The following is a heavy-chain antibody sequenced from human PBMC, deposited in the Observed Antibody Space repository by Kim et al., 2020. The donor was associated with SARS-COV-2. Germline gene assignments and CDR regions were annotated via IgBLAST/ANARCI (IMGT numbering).Heavy chain of an antibody. Sequence: ASVKVSCKASGYTFSSCGIHWVRQAPGQRLEWMGWINAADGYTRFSPKFQDRVAFSSDSSARTAYLTLNSLISEDTALYYCARDPRSGDTFDSWGQGTLV. V-gene: IGHV1-3*01. CDR1: GYTFSSCG. CDR2: INAADGYT. J-gene: IGHJ4*02. D-gene: IGHD4-17*01. CDR3: ARDPRSGDTFDS.